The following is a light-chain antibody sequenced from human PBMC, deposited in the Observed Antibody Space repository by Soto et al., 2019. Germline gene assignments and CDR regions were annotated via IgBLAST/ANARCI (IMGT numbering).Light chain of an antibody. V-gene: IGKV4-1*01. CDR2: WAS. CDR1: QSVFYSSNNKNY. Sequence: DIVMTQSPDSLAVSLGERATINCKSSQSVFYSSNNKNYFAWYQQKPGQPPKLLIYWASTRESGVPDRFSGSGSGTDFTLTISSLQAEDVAVYYCQQYYSTPPYTFGQGTKLEIK. CDR3: QQYYSTPPYT. J-gene: IGKJ2*01.